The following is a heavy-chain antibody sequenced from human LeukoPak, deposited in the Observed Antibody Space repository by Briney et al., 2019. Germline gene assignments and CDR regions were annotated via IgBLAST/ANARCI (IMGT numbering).Heavy chain of an antibody. J-gene: IGHJ4*02. D-gene: IGHD2-21*02. Sequence: GGSLRLSCVASGFNFGRYSINWVRQAPGKRLEWVSYISNGHGADIYYGASVRGRFTVSRDHDRNSVFLEMSALRAEDTGIYYCVRGGCGRAYDCYSHCFDYWGQGTPVTVSS. V-gene: IGHV3-48*01. CDR1: GFNFGRYS. CDR3: VRGGCGRAYDCYSHCFDY. CDR2: ISNGHGADI.